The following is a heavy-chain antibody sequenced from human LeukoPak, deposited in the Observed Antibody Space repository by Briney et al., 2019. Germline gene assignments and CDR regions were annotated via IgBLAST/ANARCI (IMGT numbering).Heavy chain of an antibody. CDR1: GYTFTSYG. J-gene: IGHJ5*02. Sequence: ASVKVSCKASGYTFTSYGISWVRQAPGQGLEWMGWISAYNGNTNYAQKLQGRVTMTTDTSTSTAYMELRSLRSDDTAVYYCARDPYSSGFKWSDPWGQGTLVTVSS. D-gene: IGHD6-19*01. CDR3: ARDPYSSGFKWSDP. V-gene: IGHV1-18*01. CDR2: ISAYNGNT.